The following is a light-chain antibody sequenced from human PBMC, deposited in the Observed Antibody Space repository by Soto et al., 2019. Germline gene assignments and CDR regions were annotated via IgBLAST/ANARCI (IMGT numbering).Light chain of an antibody. J-gene: IGKJ1*01. CDR1: QSVSSN. Sequence: EIVMTQSPATVSVSPGERATLSCRASQSVSSNLAWYQQKPGQAPRLLIYGASTRATGIPARFSGSGSGTEFTLTISSLQSEDFAVYYCQQYNIWPPWTFGQGTKVGIK. CDR2: GAS. CDR3: QQYNIWPPWT. V-gene: IGKV3-15*01.